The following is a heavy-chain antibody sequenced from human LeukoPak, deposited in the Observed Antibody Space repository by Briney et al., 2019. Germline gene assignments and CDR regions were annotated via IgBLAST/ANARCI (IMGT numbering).Heavy chain of an antibody. V-gene: IGHV4-34*01. CDR1: GGSFSGYY. CDR3: ARGHSGWPYYFDY. J-gene: IGHJ4*02. CDR2: INHSGST. D-gene: IGHD6-19*01. Sequence: SETLSLTCAVYGGSFSGYYWSWIRQPPGKGLEWIGEINHSGSTNYNPSLKSRVTLSVDSSNNQFSLKLSSVTAADTAVYYCARGHSGWPYYFDYWGQGTLLTVSS.